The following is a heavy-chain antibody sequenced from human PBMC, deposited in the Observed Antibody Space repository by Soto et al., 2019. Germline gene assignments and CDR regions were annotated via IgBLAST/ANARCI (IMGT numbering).Heavy chain of an antibody. V-gene: IGHV1-8*01. Sequence: GASVKVSCKASGYTFTSYDINWVRQATGQGLEWMGWMNPNSGNTGYAQKFQGRVTMTRNTSISTAYMELSSLRSEDTAVYYCARLNAGQWLAYYYYLLDVWAKGTPDIVSS. CDR2: MNPNSGNT. J-gene: IGHJ6*03. CDR3: ARLNAGQWLAYYYYLLDV. D-gene: IGHD6-19*01. CDR1: GYTFTSYD.